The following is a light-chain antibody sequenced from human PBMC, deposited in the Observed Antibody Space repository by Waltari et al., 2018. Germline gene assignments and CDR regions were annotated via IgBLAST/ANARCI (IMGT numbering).Light chain of an antibody. J-gene: IGLJ2*01. CDR3: SSYTTSSTLV. CDR2: DVS. Sequence: QSALTQPASVSGSPGHSITISTTGASSTIGAYTQVSWYQQHPGQAPKLLIYDVSNRPSGVSHRFSGSKSANTASLTISGLQAEDEADYYCSSYTTSSTLVFGGGTRLTVL. V-gene: IGLV2-14*01. CDR1: SSTIGAYTQ.